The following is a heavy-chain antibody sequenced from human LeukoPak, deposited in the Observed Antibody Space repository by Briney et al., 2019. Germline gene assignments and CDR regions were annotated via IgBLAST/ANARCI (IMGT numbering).Heavy chain of an antibody. CDR1: GGSISSGGYY. J-gene: IGHJ4*02. Sequence: SETLSLTCTVSGGSISSGGYYWSWIRQHPGKGLEWIGYIYYSGSTYYNPSLKSRVTISVDTSKNQFSLKLSSVTAADTAVYYCARGGKKWELLGYWGQGTLVTVSS. V-gene: IGHV4-31*03. CDR2: IYYSGST. CDR3: ARGGKKWELLGY. D-gene: IGHD1-26*01.